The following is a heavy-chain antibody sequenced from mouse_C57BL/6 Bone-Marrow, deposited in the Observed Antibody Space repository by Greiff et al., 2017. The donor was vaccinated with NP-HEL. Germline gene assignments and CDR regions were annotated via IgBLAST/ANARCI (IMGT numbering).Heavy chain of an antibody. Sequence: QVQLQQSGPGLVQPSQSLSITCTVSGFSLTSYGVHWVRQSPGKGLEWLGVIWSGGSTDYNAAFISRLSISKDNSKSQVFFKMNSLQADDTAIYYCATYGRRAWFAYWGQGTLVTVSA. D-gene: IGHD1-1*01. CDR3: ATYGRRAWFAY. CDR1: GFSLTSYG. CDR2: IWSGGST. J-gene: IGHJ3*01. V-gene: IGHV2-2*01.